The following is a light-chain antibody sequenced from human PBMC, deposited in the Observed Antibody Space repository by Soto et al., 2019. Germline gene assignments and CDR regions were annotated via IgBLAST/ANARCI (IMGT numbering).Light chain of an antibody. CDR2: GAS. Sequence: DIQMTQSPFSLPASVGDRVNITCLASQSISNYLNWYQQKPGRAPSLLIHGASSLQGGVPSRFSGSGSGTDFTLTISSLQPEDFTTYYCHQTYSAPLTFGGGTKVEI. CDR3: HQTYSAPLT. J-gene: IGKJ4*01. CDR1: QSISNY. V-gene: IGKV1-39*01.